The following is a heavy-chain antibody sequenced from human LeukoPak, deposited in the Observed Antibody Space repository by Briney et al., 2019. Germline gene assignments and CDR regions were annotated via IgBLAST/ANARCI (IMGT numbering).Heavy chain of an antibody. D-gene: IGHD6-19*01. CDR3: AKDSTGVAATDY. Sequence: GGSLRLSCAASGFTFNNYAMSWVRQAPGKGLEWVSAIGGSGGLTYYADSVKGRFTISRDNSKYTLYLQINSLRAEDTAVYYCAKDSTGVAATDYWGQGTLVTVSS. CDR2: IGGSGGLT. CDR1: GFTFNNYA. V-gene: IGHV3-23*01. J-gene: IGHJ4*02.